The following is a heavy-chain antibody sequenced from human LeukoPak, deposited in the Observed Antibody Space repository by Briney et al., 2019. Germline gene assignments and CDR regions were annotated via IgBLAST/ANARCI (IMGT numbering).Heavy chain of an antibody. J-gene: IGHJ4*02. V-gene: IGHV3-64*01. CDR2: ISSSGGST. CDR1: GFTFSSNA. Sequence: HPGGSLRLSCAASGFTFSSNAMHWVRQAPGKALEYVAAISSSGGSTYYANSVKDRFTISRDNSKNTLYLQMGSLTFEDMAVYYCAREYKAVAVDWGQGTLVTVSS. D-gene: IGHD6-19*01. CDR3: AREYKAVAVD.